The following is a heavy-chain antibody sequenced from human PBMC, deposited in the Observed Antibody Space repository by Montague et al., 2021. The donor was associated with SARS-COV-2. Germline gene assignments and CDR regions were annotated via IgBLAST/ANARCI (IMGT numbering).Heavy chain of an antibody. V-gene: IGHV4-61*02. J-gene: IGHJ4*02. D-gene: IGHD3-3*01. Sequence: SGTLSLTCTVSGGSISSGSYYWSWIRQPAGKGLEWIVRIYTSGSTNYNPSHKSRVTISVDTSKNQFSLKLSSATAADTAVYYCAREGGITIFGVVILYYFDYWGQGTLVTVSS. CDR1: GGSISSGSYY. CDR2: IYTSGST. CDR3: AREGGITIFGVVILYYFDY.